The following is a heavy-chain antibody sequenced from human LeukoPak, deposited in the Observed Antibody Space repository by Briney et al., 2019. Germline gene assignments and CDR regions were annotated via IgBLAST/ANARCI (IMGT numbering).Heavy chain of an antibody. Sequence: PSETLSLTCTVSGGFISSGSYYWSWIRQPAGKGLEWIGRIYASGSTNYNPSLKSRVTISVDTSKNQFSLKLSSVTAADTAVYYCATTMGNDYDYVWGSYRPDAFDIWGQGTMVTVSS. CDR2: IYASGST. CDR3: ATTMGNDYDYVWGSYRPDAFDI. J-gene: IGHJ3*02. V-gene: IGHV4-61*02. CDR1: GGFISSGSYY. D-gene: IGHD3-16*02.